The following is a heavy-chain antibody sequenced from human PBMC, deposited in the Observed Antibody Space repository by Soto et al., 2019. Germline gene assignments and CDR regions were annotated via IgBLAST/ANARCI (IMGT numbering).Heavy chain of an antibody. CDR2: INHSGST. CDR1: GGSFSGYY. Sequence: QVQLQQWGAGLLKPSETLSLTCAVYGGSFSGYYWSWIRQPPGKGLEWIGEINHSGSTNYNPSLKSRVTISVDTSKNHFSLKLSSVTAADTAVYYCARIYCSGGSCYSDYWGQGTLVTVSS. J-gene: IGHJ4*02. D-gene: IGHD2-15*01. CDR3: ARIYCSGGSCYSDY. V-gene: IGHV4-34*01.